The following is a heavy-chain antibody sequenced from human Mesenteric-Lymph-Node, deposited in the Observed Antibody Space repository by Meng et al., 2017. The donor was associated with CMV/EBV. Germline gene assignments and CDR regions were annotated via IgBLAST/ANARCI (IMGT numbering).Heavy chain of an antibody. V-gene: IGHV1-69*05. D-gene: IGHD2-15*01. Sequence: SVKVSCKASGYTFTGYYMHWVRQAPGQGLEWMGWINPIFGTANYAQKFQGRVTITTDESTSTAYMELSSLRSEDTAVYYCARGRKAGYYYFDYWGQGTLVTVSS. CDR3: ARGRKAGYYYFDY. J-gene: IGHJ4*02. CDR2: INPIFGTA. CDR1: GYTFTGYY.